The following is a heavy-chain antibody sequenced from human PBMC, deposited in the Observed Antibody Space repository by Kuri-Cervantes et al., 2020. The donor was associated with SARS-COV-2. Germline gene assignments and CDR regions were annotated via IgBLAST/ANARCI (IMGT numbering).Heavy chain of an antibody. CDR3: ARGGRTRNSYYFDY. CDR1: GGSISSGSYY. V-gene: IGHV4-61*02. J-gene: IGHJ4*02. D-gene: IGHD3-10*01. CDR2: IYTSGST. Sequence: LRLSCTVSGGSISSGSYYWSWIRRPAGKGLEWIGRIYTSGSTNYNPSLKSRVTISVDTSKNQFSLKLSSVTAADTAVYYCARGGRTRNSYYFDYWGQGTLVTVSS.